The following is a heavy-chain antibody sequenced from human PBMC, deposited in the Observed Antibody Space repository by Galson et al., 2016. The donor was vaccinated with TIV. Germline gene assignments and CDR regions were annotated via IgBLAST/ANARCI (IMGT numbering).Heavy chain of an antibody. CDR3: ARDRRHCGNECYLYYYYGMDV. V-gene: IGHV3-66*02. CDR1: GFIVSSNY. D-gene: IGHD2-21*01. Sequence: SLRLSCAASGFIVSSNYMTWVRQAPGKGLEWVSLIYSGCSTSYADSVKGRFTISRDNSKNTVYLQMNSLRAEDTAVYYCARDRRHCGNECYLYYYYGMDVWGQGTTVTVSS. J-gene: IGHJ6*02. CDR2: IYSGCST.